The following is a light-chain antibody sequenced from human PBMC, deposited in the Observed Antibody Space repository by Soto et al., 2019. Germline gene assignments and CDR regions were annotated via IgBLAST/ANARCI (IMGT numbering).Light chain of an antibody. V-gene: IGKV3-20*01. CDR2: GAS. Sequence: EIVLTQSPDALSLSPGERVSLSCRASRPVVRQYIAWYHQKPGQAPRLLIYGASSGATGIPDRFSGSGSGTDFTLTISRLEPEDFAVYYCQQYSSSPWTFGQGTKVDIK. J-gene: IGKJ1*01. CDR3: QQYSSSPWT. CDR1: RPVVRQY.